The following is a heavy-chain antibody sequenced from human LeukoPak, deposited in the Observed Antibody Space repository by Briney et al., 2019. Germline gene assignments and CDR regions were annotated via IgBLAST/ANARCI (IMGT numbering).Heavy chain of an antibody. D-gene: IGHD2-21*02. CDR2: VSGSGSGA. CDR1: GFTFSSFA. J-gene: IGHJ4*02. V-gene: IGHV3-23*01. CDR3: ARFRPWGDKAFDY. Sequence: PGGSLRLSCAASGFTFSSFAINWVRQAPGTGMEWVSVVSGSGSGADYADSVKGRFTISRDNSQNTVHLQMNSLRAEDTAVYYCARFRPWGDKAFDYWGQGTLVTVSS.